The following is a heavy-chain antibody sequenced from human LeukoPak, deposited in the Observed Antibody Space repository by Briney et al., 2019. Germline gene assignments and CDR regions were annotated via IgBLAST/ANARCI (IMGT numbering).Heavy chain of an antibody. D-gene: IGHD3-22*01. Sequence: GGSLRLSCAASGFTFSRYWMHWVRQAPGKGLMWVSRISPDGSTTLYADSVKGRFTISRDNAKNTLYLQMNSLRAEDTAVYYCARDTPRAYIIPWFYFDYWGERTLGTVSS. J-gene: IGHJ4*02. CDR1: GFTFSRYW. CDR2: ISPDGSTT. CDR3: ARDTPRAYIIPWFYFDY. V-gene: IGHV3-74*03.